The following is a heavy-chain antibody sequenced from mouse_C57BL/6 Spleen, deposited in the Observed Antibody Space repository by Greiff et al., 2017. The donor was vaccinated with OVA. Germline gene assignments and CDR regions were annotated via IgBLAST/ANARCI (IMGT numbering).Heavy chain of an antibody. Sequence: ESGAELARPGASVKMSCKASGYTFTSYTMHWVKQRPGQGLEWIGYINPSSGYTKYNQKFKDKATLTADKSSSTAYMQLSSLTSEDSAVYYCARLDDYDVGAYWGQGTLVTVSA. CDR3: ARLDDYDVGAY. J-gene: IGHJ3*01. CDR2: INPSSGYT. V-gene: IGHV1-4*01. CDR1: GYTFTSYT. D-gene: IGHD2-4*01.